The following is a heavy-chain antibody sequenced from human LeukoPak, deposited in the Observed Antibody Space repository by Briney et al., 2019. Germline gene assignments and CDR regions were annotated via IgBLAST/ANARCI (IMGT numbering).Heavy chain of an antibody. J-gene: IGHJ4*02. D-gene: IGHD3-9*01. CDR1: GFTFSSYG. CDR2: ISYDGSNK. CDR3: AKDRGYDILTGKPDY. V-gene: IGHV3-30*18. Sequence: GRSLRLSCAASGFTFSSYGMHWVRQAPGKGLEWVAVISYDGSNKYCADSVKGRFTISRDNSKNTLYLQMNSLRAEDTAVYYCAKDRGYDILTGKPDYWGQGTLVTVSS.